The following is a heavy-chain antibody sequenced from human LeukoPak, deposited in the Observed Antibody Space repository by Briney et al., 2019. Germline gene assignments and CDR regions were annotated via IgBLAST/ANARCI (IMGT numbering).Heavy chain of an antibody. V-gene: IGHV3-74*01. Sequence: GGSLRLSCAASGFTFTSNWMHWVRQAPGKGLLWVARINHDGRSASYAESVKGRFTISRDNAKNTLFLQMNSLRAEDTAVYYCARGPGAFDIWGQGTMVTVSS. CDR3: ARGPGAFDI. CDR1: GFTFTSNW. D-gene: IGHD2-2*01. J-gene: IGHJ3*02. CDR2: INHDGRSA.